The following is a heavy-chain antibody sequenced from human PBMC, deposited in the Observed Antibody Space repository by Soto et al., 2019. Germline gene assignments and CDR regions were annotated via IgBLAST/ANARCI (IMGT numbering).Heavy chain of an antibody. CDR1: GDTFSSYA. J-gene: IGHJ6*02. Sequence: QVQLVQSGAEVKKPGSSVKVSCKASGDTFSSYAINWVRQGPGQGLEWMGGIIHMFGTANYADKFQGRVTISAAESTSTGYMELNSLRSEDTAVDYCARGIVVVEAPIGEEYYNYYGMDVWGQGTTVTVSS. CDR3: ARGIVVVEAPIGEEYYNYYGMDV. V-gene: IGHV1-69*01. CDR2: IIHMFGTA. D-gene: IGHD2-21*01.